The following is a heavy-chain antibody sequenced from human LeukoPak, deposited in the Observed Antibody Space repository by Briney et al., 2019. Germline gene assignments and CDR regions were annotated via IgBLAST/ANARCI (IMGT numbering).Heavy chain of an antibody. Sequence: PGRSLRLSCAASGFTFDDYAMHWVRQAPGKGLEWVSGISWNSGSIGYADSVKGRFTISRDNAKNSLYLQMNSLRAEDTALYYCAKDHDYDSSWFDYWGQGTLVTVSS. D-gene: IGHD3-22*01. CDR2: ISWNSGSI. J-gene: IGHJ4*02. CDR3: AKDHDYDSSWFDY. V-gene: IGHV3-9*01. CDR1: GFTFDDYA.